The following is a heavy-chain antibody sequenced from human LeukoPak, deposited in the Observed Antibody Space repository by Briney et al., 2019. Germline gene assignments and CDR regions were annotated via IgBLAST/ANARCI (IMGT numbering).Heavy chain of an antibody. J-gene: IGHJ4*02. CDR1: GGSISSYY. D-gene: IGHD5-18*01. Sequence: SETLSLTCTVSGGSISSYYWSWIRQPPGKGLEWIGYIYYSGSTNYNPSLKSRVTISVDTSKNQFSLKLSSVTAADTAVYYCARVLTGGYSYGYLDYWGQGTLVTVSS. V-gene: IGHV4-59*01. CDR2: IYYSGST. CDR3: ARVLTGGYSYGYLDY.